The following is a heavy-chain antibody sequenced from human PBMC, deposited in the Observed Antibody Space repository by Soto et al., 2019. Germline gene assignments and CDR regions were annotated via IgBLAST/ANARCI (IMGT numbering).Heavy chain of an antibody. CDR1: GGTFSSYT. Sequence: QVQLVQSGAEVKKPGSSVKVSCKASGGTFSSYTISWVRQAPGQGLEWMGRIIPILGIANYAQKFQGRVTITADKSTSTAYMELSSLRSEDTAVYYCARAGGKGPTGTSHYGMDVWGQGTTVTVSS. CDR3: ARAGGKGPTGTSHYGMDV. CDR2: IIPILGIA. D-gene: IGHD4-17*01. J-gene: IGHJ6*02. V-gene: IGHV1-69*02.